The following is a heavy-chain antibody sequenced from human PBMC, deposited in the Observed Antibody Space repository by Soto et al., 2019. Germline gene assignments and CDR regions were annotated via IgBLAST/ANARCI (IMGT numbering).Heavy chain of an antibody. V-gene: IGHV3-30*18. CDR3: AKTPRGGDYEVTNYYYYYMDV. CDR2: ISYDGSNK. J-gene: IGHJ6*03. D-gene: IGHD4-17*01. Sequence: GGSLRLSCAASGFTFSSYGMHWVRQAPGKGLEWVAVISYDGSNKYYADSVKGRFTISRDNSKNTLYLQMNSLRAEDTAVYYCAKTPRGGDYEVTNYYYYYMDVWGKGTTVTVSS. CDR1: GFTFSSYG.